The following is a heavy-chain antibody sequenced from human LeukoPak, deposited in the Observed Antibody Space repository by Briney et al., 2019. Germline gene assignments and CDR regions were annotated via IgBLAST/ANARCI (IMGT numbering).Heavy chain of an antibody. D-gene: IGHD2-15*01. V-gene: IGHV5-51*01. CDR1: GYSFTSYW. J-gene: IGHJ4*02. CDR3: ARVAYCSGGSCYYFDY. CDR2: VYPGDSDT. Sequence: GESLKISCKGSGYSFTSYWIGWVRQMPGKGLEWMGIVYPGDSDTRYSPSFQGQVTISADKSISTAYLQWSSLKASDTAMYYCARVAYCSGGSCYYFDYWGQETLVTVSS.